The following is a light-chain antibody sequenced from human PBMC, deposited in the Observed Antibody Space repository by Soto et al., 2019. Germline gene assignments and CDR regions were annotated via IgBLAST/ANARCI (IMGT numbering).Light chain of an antibody. CDR3: QKYNSAPLT. Sequence: DIQMTQSPSSLSASVGDRVTITCRASQGISTYLAWYQQKPGKVPKLLIYGASILHSGVPSRFSGSGSGTDFTLTISSLQPEDVASYYCQKYNSAPLTFGGGTKVEIK. J-gene: IGKJ4*01. V-gene: IGKV1-27*01. CDR1: QGISTY. CDR2: GAS.